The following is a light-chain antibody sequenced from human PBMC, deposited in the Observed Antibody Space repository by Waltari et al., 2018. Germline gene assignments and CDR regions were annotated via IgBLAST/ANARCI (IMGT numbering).Light chain of an antibody. Sequence: SYELTQPPSVSVCPGQPARITCSGDDLHKKYAYWYQQKSGQAPVLVIYEDSKRHSGIPERFSGSSSGTMATLTISGAQVEDEADYYCYSTDSSGIGTFGQGTK. CDR3: YSTDSSGIGT. J-gene: IGLJ3*02. V-gene: IGLV3-10*01. CDR2: EDS. CDR1: DLHKKY.